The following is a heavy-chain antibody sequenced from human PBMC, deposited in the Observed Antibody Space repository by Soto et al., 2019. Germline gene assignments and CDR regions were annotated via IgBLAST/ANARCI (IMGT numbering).Heavy chain of an antibody. CDR2: IYNSGST. CDR1: GVSIGSYY. J-gene: IGHJ3*02. Sequence: ASETLSLTCTVSGVSIGSYYWLLILQPPGKGLEWIGYIYNSGSTNYNPSLKSRVTISVDTSKNQFSLRLSSVTAADTALYYCVRVRRYSGSPDASDIWGQGTMVTVSS. V-gene: IGHV4-59*01. D-gene: IGHD1-26*01. CDR3: VRVRRYSGSPDASDI.